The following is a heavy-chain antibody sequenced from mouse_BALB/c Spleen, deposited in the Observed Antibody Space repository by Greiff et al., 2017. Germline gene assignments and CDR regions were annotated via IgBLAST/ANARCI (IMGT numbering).Heavy chain of an antibody. CDR2: ISYDGSN. CDR1: GYSITSGYY. J-gene: IGHJ2*01. D-gene: IGHD1-1*01. V-gene: IGHV3-6*02. CDR3: AREVYGHYFDY. Sequence: EVQRVESGPGLVKPSQSLSLTCSVTGYSITSGYYWNWIRQFPGNKLEWMGYISYDGSNNYNPSLKNRISITRDTSKNQFFLKLNSVTTEDTATYYCAREVYGHYFDYWGQGTTLTVSS.